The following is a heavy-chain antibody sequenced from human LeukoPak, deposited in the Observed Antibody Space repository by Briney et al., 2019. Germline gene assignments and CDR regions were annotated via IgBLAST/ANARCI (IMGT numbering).Heavy chain of an antibody. V-gene: IGHV4-61*02. CDR1: GGSISSGSYY. CDR3: ARGLDYDFWSGYYTGNYYYMDV. D-gene: IGHD3-3*01. CDR2: IYTSGST. Sequence: SETLSLTCTASGGSISSGSYYWSWIRQPAGKGLEWIGRIYTSGSTNYNPSLKSRVTISVDTSKNQFSLKLSSVTAADTAVYYCARGLDYDFWSGYYTGNYYYMDVWGKGTTVTVSS. J-gene: IGHJ6*03.